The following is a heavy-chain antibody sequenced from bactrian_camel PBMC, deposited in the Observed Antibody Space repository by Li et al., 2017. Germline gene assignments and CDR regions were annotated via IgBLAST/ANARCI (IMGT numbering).Heavy chain of an antibody. CDR2: IDSAGST. Sequence: QLVESGGGSVQSGGSLRLSCVASSTTSGTHFMAWFRQAPGKKREGVAVIDSAGSTMYADSVKGRFTISQDGAKNTVYLQMNSLEPEDTALYYCATQDAADITNTRLHERHFGYWGQGTQVTVS. J-gene: IGHJ6*01. CDR3: ATQDAADITNTRLHERHFGY. CDR1: STTSGTHF. V-gene: IGHV3S53*01. D-gene: IGHD4*01.